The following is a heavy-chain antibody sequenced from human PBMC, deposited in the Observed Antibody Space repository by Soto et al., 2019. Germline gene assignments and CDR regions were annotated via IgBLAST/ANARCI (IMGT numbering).Heavy chain of an antibody. J-gene: IGHJ5*02. V-gene: IGHV4-4*07. CDR2: IYSSGGT. CDR1: WGAIGGYY. Sequence: SETLSLTCTVSWGAIGGYYWTWIRQPAGKGLEGIGRIYSSGGTKYNPSLKSRVDMSLDMSKTQFSLRLNSVTAADTAVSYCARGQRFSDSFDPWGQGTLVTVSS. D-gene: IGHD3-3*01. CDR3: ARGQRFSDSFDP.